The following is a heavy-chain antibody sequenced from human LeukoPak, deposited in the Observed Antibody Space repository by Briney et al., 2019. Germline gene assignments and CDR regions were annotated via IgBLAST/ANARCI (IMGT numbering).Heavy chain of an antibody. Sequence: SETLSLTCTVSGGSIRNYYWGWIRQPPGKGLEWIGSIYYSGSTYYNPSLKSRVTISVDTSKNQFSLKLSSVTAADTAVYYCARHTAMDPNPDYWGQGTLVTVSS. V-gene: IGHV4-39*01. J-gene: IGHJ4*02. CDR2: IYYSGST. D-gene: IGHD5-18*01. CDR3: ARHTAMDPNPDY. CDR1: GGSIRNYY.